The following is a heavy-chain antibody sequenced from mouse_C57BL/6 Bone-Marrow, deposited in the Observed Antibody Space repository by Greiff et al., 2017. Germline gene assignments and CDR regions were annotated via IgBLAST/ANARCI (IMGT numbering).Heavy chain of an antibody. CDR1: GYAFSSYW. Sequence: QVQLKQSGAELVKPGASVKISCKASGYAFSSYWMNWVKQRPGKGLEWIGQIYPGDGDTNYNGKFKGKATLTADKSSSTAYMQLSSLTSEDSAVYFCARIDYYGSIFYWYFDVWGTGTTVTVSS. D-gene: IGHD1-1*01. CDR3: ARIDYYGSIFYWYFDV. J-gene: IGHJ1*03. CDR2: IYPGDGDT. V-gene: IGHV1-80*01.